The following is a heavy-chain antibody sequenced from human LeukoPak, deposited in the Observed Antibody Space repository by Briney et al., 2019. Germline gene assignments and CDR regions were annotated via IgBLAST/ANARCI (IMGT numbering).Heavy chain of an antibody. D-gene: IGHD3-9*01. CDR3: ARDYDILTGHGASDAFDI. J-gene: IGHJ3*02. Sequence: ASVKVSCKASGYTFSTYPLNWVRQAPGQGLEWMGWISAYNGNTNYAQKLQGRVTMTTDTSTSTAYMELRSLRSDDTAVYYCARDYDILTGHGASDAFDIWGQGTMVTVSS. CDR2: ISAYNGNT. CDR1: GYTFSTYP. V-gene: IGHV1-18*01.